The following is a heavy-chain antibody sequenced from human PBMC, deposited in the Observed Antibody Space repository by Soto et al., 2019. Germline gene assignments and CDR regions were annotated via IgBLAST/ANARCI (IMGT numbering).Heavy chain of an antibody. CDR2: IIPILGIA. D-gene: IGHD1-26*01. CDR3: ARTTGGGSGFDY. V-gene: IGHV1-69*02. CDR1: GGTFSSYT. J-gene: IGHJ4*02. Sequence: SSVKVSCKASGGTFSSYTISWVRQAPGQGLEWMGRIIPILGIANYAQKFQGRVTITADKSTSTAYMELSSLRSEDTAVYYCARTTGGGSGFDYWGQGTLVTVSS.